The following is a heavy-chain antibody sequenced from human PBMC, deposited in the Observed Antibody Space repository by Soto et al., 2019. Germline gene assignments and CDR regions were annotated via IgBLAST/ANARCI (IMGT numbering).Heavy chain of an antibody. D-gene: IGHD5-18*01. J-gene: IGHJ4*02. CDR1: GGSISSGDYY. CDR2: IYYSGST. Sequence: PSETLSLTCTVSGGSISSGDYYWSWIRQPPGKGLEWIGYIYYSGSTYYNPSLKSRVTISVDTSKNQFSLKLSSVTAADTAVYYCARGETEDTAMVRAINGFDYWGQGTLVTVSS. V-gene: IGHV4-30-4*01. CDR3: ARGETEDTAMVRAINGFDY.